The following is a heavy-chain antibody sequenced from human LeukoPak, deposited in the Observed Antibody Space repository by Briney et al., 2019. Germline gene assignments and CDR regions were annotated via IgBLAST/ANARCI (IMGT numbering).Heavy chain of an antibody. CDR3: TTDPQGQLEPGGADAFDI. CDR2: IWYDGSNK. D-gene: IGHD1-1*01. Sequence: PGRSLRLSCAASGFTFSSYGMHWVRQAPGKGLEWVAVIWYDGSNKYHADSVKGRFTISRDDSKNTLYLQMNSLKTEDTAVYYCTTDPQGQLEPGGADAFDIWGQGTMVTVSS. J-gene: IGHJ3*02. CDR1: GFTFSSYG. V-gene: IGHV3-33*01.